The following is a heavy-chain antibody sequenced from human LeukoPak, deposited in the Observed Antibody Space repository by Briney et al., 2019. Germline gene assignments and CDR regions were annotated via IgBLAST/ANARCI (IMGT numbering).Heavy chain of an antibody. Sequence: GGSLRLSCAASEFDFSTHAMTWVRQAPGKGLEWVSAISISGTKTYYADSVKGRFTISRDNSKNTLYLQMNSLRAEDTAVYYCAKDAYYYDSSNWFDPWGQGTLVTVSS. J-gene: IGHJ5*02. D-gene: IGHD3-22*01. CDR3: AKDAYYYDSSNWFDP. CDR1: EFDFSTHA. CDR2: ISISGTKT. V-gene: IGHV3-23*01.